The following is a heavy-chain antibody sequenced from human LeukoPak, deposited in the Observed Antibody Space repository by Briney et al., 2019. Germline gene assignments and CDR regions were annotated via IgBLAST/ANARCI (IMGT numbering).Heavy chain of an antibody. V-gene: IGHV4-59*12. CDR3: ASTRMRSDFDY. J-gene: IGHJ4*02. D-gene: IGHD1-14*01. Sequence: SETLSLTCTVSGGSISSYYWSWIRQPPGKGLEWIGYIYYSGSTNYNPSLKSRVTISVDTSKNQFSLKLSSVTAADTAVYYCASTRMRSDFDYWGQGTLVTVSS. CDR2: IYYSGST. CDR1: GGSISSYY.